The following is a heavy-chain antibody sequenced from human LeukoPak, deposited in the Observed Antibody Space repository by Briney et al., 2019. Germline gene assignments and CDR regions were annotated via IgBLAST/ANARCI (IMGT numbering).Heavy chain of an antibody. D-gene: IGHD3-10*01. CDR2: IYYSGST. Sequence: SETLSLTCTVSGDSISSYYWSWIRQPPGKGLEWIGSIYYSGSTNYNPSLKSRVTISVDTSKNQFSLKLRSVTAADTAMYYCARVPVRGVAHYYYYMDVWGKGTTVTVSS. J-gene: IGHJ6*03. V-gene: IGHV4-59*01. CDR1: GDSISSYY. CDR3: ARVPVRGVAHYYYYMDV.